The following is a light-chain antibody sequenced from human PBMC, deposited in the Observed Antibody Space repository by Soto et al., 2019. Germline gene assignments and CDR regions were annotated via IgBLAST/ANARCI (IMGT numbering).Light chain of an antibody. Sequence: DIQMTQSPFTLSAPVGDRVTITCRASQYIGRWLAWYQQKPEKAPKLLIHDASSLQGGVPSRFSGSGYGTEFTLTISSLQPDDFATYYCQQYTVYSRTFGQGTKVEIK. CDR2: DAS. J-gene: IGKJ1*01. CDR1: QYIGRW. V-gene: IGKV1-5*01. CDR3: QQYTVYSRT.